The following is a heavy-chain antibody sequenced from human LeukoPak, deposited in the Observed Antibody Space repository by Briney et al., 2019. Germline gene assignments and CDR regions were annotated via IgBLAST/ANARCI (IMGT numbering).Heavy chain of an antibody. CDR2: IYPGDSDT. Sequence: GESLKISCKGSGYSFTNYWIGWVRQMPGKGLECMGIIYPGDSDTRYSPSFQGQVTISADKSISTTYLQWSSLKASDTAMYYCARQVRRGDFDYWGQGTLVTVSS. CDR1: GYSFTNYW. CDR3: ARQVRRGDFDY. D-gene: IGHD1-1*01. J-gene: IGHJ4*02. V-gene: IGHV5-51*01.